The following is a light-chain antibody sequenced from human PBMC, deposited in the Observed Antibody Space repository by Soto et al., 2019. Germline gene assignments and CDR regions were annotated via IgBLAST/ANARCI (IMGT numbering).Light chain of an antibody. J-gene: IGKJ1*01. Sequence: EIVLTQSPGTLSLSPGESATLSCRASQSVSSSYLAWYQQKPGQAPRHLIYGASSRATGIPDRFSGSGSGTDFTLTISRLEPEDFAVYYCQQYGSSPWTLGQGTKVEIK. CDR3: QQYGSSPWT. CDR2: GAS. V-gene: IGKV3-20*01. CDR1: QSVSSSY.